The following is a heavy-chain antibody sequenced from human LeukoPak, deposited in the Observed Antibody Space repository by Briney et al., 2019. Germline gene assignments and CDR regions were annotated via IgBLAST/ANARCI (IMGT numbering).Heavy chain of an antibody. J-gene: IGHJ4*02. Sequence: ASVKVSCKASGGTFSSYAISWVRQAPGQGLEWVGGIIPIFGTANYAQKFQGRVTITTDESTSTAYMELSSLRSEDTAVYYCARASRRDGYNLRSFDYWGQGTLVTVSS. V-gene: IGHV1-69*05. CDR2: IIPIFGTA. CDR3: ARASRRDGYNLRSFDY. CDR1: GGTFSSYA. D-gene: IGHD5-24*01.